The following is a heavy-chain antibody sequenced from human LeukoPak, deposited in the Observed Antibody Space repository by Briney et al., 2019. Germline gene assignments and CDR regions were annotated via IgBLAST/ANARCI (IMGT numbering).Heavy chain of an antibody. CDR2: ISDGGSFT. J-gene: IGHJ4*02. Sequence: GGSLRLSCAASGFTFSDYGMTGVRQAPGKGLEWVSTISDGGSFTYYADSVKGRFTISRDNSKNTLFLQMNTLRAEDTAVYYCAKETSITGAGDFWGQGALVTVSS. CDR1: GFTFSDYG. D-gene: IGHD1-20*01. V-gene: IGHV3-23*01. CDR3: AKETSITGAGDF.